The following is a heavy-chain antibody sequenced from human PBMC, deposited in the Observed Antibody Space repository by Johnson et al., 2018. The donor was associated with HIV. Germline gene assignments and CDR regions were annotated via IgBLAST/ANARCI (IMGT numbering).Heavy chain of an antibody. V-gene: IGHV3-30*02. Sequence: QVQLVESGGGVVQPGGSLRLSCAASGFTFSSYGMHWVRQAPGKGLEWVTFIRYDGNNKYYADSMRGRLTISRDNSKNTVYLQMNSLRTEDTAVYYCAKDATLQDGTGAFDIWGQGTMVTVSS. CDR2: IRYDGNNK. J-gene: IGHJ3*02. CDR1: GFTFSSYG. CDR3: AKDATLQDGTGAFDI. D-gene: IGHD1-1*01.